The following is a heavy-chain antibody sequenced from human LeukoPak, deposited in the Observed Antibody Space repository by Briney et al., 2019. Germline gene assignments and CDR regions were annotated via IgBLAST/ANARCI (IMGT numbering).Heavy chain of an antibody. V-gene: IGHV4-34*01. CDR2: INHSGST. J-gene: IGHJ6*03. D-gene: IGHD6-6*01. Sequence: PSETLSLTCAVYGGSFSGYYWSWIRQPPGKGLEWIGEINHSGSTNYNPSLKSRVTISVDTSKNQFSLKLSSVTAADTAVYYCARWAYDSSSSEYCYYYMDVWGKGTTVTVSS. CDR1: GGSFSGYY. CDR3: ARWAYDSSSSEYCYYYMDV.